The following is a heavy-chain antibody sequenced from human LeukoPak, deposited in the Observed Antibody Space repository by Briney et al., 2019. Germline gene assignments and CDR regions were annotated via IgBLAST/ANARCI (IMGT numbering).Heavy chain of an antibody. CDR1: GFSITNGYF. Sequence: SETLSLTCAVSGFSITNGYFWSWIRQPPGKGLEWIATLYHSGSTYYNPSLKSRVTISVDTSRNHFSLKLNSVTAADTAVYYCARGLLRFLEWLLPFDPWGQGTLVTVSS. D-gene: IGHD3-3*01. J-gene: IGHJ5*02. V-gene: IGHV4-38-2*01. CDR3: ARGLLRFLEWLLPFDP. CDR2: LYHSGST.